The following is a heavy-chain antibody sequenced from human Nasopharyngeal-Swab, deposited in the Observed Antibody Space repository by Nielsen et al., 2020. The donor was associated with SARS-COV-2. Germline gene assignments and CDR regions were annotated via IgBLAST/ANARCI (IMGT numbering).Heavy chain of an antibody. CDR2: ISSSSSYI. V-gene: IGHV3-21*01. CDR3: ARDPYSSNAFDI. D-gene: IGHD6-13*01. Sequence: WIRQPPGKGLEWVSSISSSSSYIYYADSVKGRFIISRDNAKNSLYLQMNSLRAEDTAVYYCARDPYSSNAFDIWGQGTMVTVSS. J-gene: IGHJ3*02.